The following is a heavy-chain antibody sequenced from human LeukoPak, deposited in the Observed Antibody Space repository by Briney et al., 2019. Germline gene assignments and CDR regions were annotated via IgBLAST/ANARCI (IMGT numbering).Heavy chain of an antibody. V-gene: IGHV4-39*01. Sequence: PSETLSLTCTVSGGPISSSSYYWGWIRQPPGKGLEWIGSIYYSGSTYYNPSLKSRVTISVDTSKNQFSLKLSSVTAADTAVYYCARIGGGLRFLEWLPFDYWGQGTLVTVSS. J-gene: IGHJ4*02. D-gene: IGHD3-3*01. CDR3: ARIGGGLRFLEWLPFDY. CDR2: IYYSGST. CDR1: GGPISSSSYY.